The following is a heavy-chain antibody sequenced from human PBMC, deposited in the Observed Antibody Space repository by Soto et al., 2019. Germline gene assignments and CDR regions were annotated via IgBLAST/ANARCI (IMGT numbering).Heavy chain of an antibody. CDR1: GFTFSSYA. J-gene: IGHJ5*02. D-gene: IGHD2-15*01. CDR2: ISGSGGST. CDR3: AKVVAYCSGGSCPGYNWFDP. Sequence: GGSLRLSCAASGFTFSSYAMSWVRQAPGKGLEWVSAISGSGGSTYYADSVKGRFTISRDNSKNTLYLQMNSLRAEDTAVYYCAKVVAYCSGGSCPGYNWFDPWGQGTLVTVSS. V-gene: IGHV3-23*01.